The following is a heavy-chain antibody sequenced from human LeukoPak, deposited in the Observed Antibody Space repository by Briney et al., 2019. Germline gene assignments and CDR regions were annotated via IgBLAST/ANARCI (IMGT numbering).Heavy chain of an antibody. D-gene: IGHD6-13*01. CDR3: ARAPRNSSTMLDY. Sequence: ASVKVSFTGSGYTFTSYWIQWVRQAPGQGLEWMGLINPDGGSTAYAHRFQGRVTMTRDTSTSTVYMDLSSLRSEDTAMYYCARAPRNSSTMLDYWGQGTLVTVSS. CDR1: GYTFTSYW. J-gene: IGHJ4*02. CDR2: INPDGGST. V-gene: IGHV1-46*01.